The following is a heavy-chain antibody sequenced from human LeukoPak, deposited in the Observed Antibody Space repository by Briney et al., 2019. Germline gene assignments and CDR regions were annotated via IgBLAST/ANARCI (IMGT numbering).Heavy chain of an antibody. V-gene: IGHV4-59*01. J-gene: IGHJ4*02. CDR2: IYYSGST. D-gene: IGHD4-23*01. Sequence: SETLSLTCTVSGGSISSYYWSWIRQPPGKGLEWIGYIYYSGSTNYNPSLKSRVTISVDTSKNQFSLKLSSVTAADTAVYYCAREGYGGNSIFDYWGQGTLVTVSS. CDR3: AREGYGGNSIFDY. CDR1: GGSISSYY.